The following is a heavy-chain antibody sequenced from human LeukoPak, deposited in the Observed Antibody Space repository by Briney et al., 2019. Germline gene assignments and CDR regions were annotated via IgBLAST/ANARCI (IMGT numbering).Heavy chain of an antibody. V-gene: IGHV3-9*01. Sequence: GGSLRLSCAASGFTFDDYAMHWVRQAPGKGLEWVSGISWNSGSIGYADSVKGRFTISRDSAKNSLYLQMNSLRAEDTALYYCAKDPDYWGQGTLVTVSS. CDR2: ISWNSGSI. CDR1: GFTFDDYA. CDR3: AKDPDY. J-gene: IGHJ4*02.